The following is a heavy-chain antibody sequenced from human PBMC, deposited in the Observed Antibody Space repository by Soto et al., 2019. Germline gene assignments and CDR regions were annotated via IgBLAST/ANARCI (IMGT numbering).Heavy chain of an antibody. Sequence: SETMYLTCTVSGGTINSSYGSWIRQPPGKGLEWIGYIYYSGSTNYNPSLKSRVTISVDTSKNQFSLKLSSVTAADTAVYYCARDRSSSWYSPLGWFDPWGQGTLVTVSS. D-gene: IGHD6-13*01. CDR1: GGTINSSY. J-gene: IGHJ5*02. CDR2: IYYSGST. V-gene: IGHV4-59*01. CDR3: ARDRSSSWYSPLGWFDP.